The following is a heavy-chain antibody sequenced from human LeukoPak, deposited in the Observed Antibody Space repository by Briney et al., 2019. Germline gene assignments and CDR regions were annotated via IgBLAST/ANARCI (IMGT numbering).Heavy chain of an antibody. D-gene: IGHD3-16*02. CDR2: IYYSGST. V-gene: IGHV4-39*07. J-gene: IGHJ4*02. CDR1: GGSISSSSYY. CDR3: ARDLEITIGGVIARDY. Sequence: SETLSLTCTVSGGSISSSSYYWGWIRQPPGKGLEWIGSIYYSGSTYYNPSLKSRVTISVDTSKNQFSLKLSSVTAADTAVYYCARDLEITIGGVIARDYWGQGTLVTVSS.